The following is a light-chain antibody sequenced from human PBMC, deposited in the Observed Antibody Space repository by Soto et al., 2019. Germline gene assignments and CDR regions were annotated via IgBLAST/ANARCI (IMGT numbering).Light chain of an antibody. Sequence: EVVLTQSPGTLSLSPGERATLSCRASQSVSNNYFAWYHQKPGQAPRLLISGASSMATGIPDRFSGSGSGADFTLTINRLEPEDFAVYYCQQYGSVPLTFGGGTKVEIK. CDR2: GAS. CDR1: QSVSNNY. V-gene: IGKV3-20*01. CDR3: QQYGSVPLT. J-gene: IGKJ4*01.